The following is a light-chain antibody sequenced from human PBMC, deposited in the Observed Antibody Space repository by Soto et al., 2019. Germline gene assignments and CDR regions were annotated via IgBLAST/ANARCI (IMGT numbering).Light chain of an antibody. CDR1: QSLLHTNGFHH. Sequence: DIVMTQSPLSLPATPGESASISCTSSQSLLHTNGFHHEDWYLQQPGQSPQFVTYLTSNPACGVPARFRGGGSGADFTLTISRVEPEDVGDYYCMHVIQTPHNFGQGTKLEI. CDR3: MHVIQTPHN. V-gene: IGKV2-28*01. CDR2: LTS. J-gene: IGKJ2*01.